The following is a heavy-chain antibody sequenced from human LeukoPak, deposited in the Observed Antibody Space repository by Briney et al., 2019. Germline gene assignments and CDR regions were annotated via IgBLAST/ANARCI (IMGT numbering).Heavy chain of an antibody. V-gene: IGHV3-53*05. Sequence: GGSLRLSCAASGFTVSSNYMSWVRQAPGKGLEWVSVIYSDGRTYYADSVKGRFTISRDNSKNTLYLQMNSLRAEDTAVYYCANAFSYDSSGPFDYWGQGTLVTVSS. CDR1: GFTVSSNY. CDR3: ANAFSYDSSGPFDY. D-gene: IGHD3-22*01. CDR2: IYSDGRT. J-gene: IGHJ4*02.